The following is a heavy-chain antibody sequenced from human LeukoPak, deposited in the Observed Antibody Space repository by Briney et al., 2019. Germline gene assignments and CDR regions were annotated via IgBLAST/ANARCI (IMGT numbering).Heavy chain of an antibody. CDR3: ARDFSSWSHYKGNRFDP. V-gene: IGHV4-39*02. CDR2: IYYSWST. J-gene: IGHJ5*02. CDR1: GGPINSENIS. Sequence: SETLSLTCTVSGGPINSENISWGWIHQPPGKGLEWIGTIYYSWSTYYNPSLKSRVTMSVDTSKNQFSLKLTSVTAADTAVYYCARDFSSWSHYKGNRFDPWGQGSLVTVSS. D-gene: IGHD6-6*01.